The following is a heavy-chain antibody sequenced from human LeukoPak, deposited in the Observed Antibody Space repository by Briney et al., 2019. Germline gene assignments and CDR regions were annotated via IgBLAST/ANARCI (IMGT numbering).Heavy chain of an antibody. CDR3: ARDALSFGSWPQGYCYYMDV. V-gene: IGHV1-2*02. Sequence: ASVKVSCKASEYTFTAYYMHWVRQAPGQGLEWMGWINPNSGGTNYAQKFQGRVTMTRDTSITTAYMELSSLRSDDTAVYYCARDALSFGSWPQGYCYYMDVWGKGTTVTVSS. D-gene: IGHD2-15*01. J-gene: IGHJ6*03. CDR2: INPNSGGT. CDR1: EYTFTAYY.